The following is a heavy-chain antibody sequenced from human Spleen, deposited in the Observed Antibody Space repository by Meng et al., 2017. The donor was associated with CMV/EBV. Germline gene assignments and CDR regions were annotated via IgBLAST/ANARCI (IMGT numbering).Heavy chain of an antibody. CDR2: IYSGGST. V-gene: IGHV3-53*05. CDR1: GFTVSSNY. J-gene: IGHJ4*02. Sequence: GGSLRLSCAASGFTVSSNYMSWVRQAPGKGLEWVSVIYSGGSTYYADSVKGRFTISRDNSKNTLYLQMNSLRAEDTAVYYCAKIPGFVEMATITGWGQGTLVTVSS. D-gene: IGHD5-24*01. CDR3: AKIPGFVEMATITG.